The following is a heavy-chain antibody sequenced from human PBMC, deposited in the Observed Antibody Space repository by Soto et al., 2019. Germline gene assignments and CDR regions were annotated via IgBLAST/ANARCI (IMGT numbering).Heavy chain of an antibody. CDR2: IWYDGSNK. Sequence: GGSLRLSCAASGFTFSSYGMHWVRQAPGKGLEWVAVIWYDGSNKYYADSVKGRFTISRDNSKNTRYLQMNSLRAEDTAVYYCARGQLRLDYGDPDRLGAFDIWGQGTMVTVSS. J-gene: IGHJ3*02. CDR3: ARGQLRLDYGDPDRLGAFDI. V-gene: IGHV3-33*01. D-gene: IGHD4-17*01. CDR1: GFTFSSYG.